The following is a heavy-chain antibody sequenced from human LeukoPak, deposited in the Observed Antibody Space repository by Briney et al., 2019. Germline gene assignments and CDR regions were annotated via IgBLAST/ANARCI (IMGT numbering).Heavy chain of an antibody. D-gene: IGHD3-10*02. CDR2: ISTSGGNT. J-gene: IGHJ6*04. CDR3: AELGITMIGGV. Sequence: ETLSLTCTVSGGSISSSSYYWGWIRQPPGKGLEWVSGISTSGGNTDYADSVKGRFTISRDNSKKTLYLEMNSLRAEDTAVYYCAELGITMIGGVWGKGTTVTISS. V-gene: IGHV3-23*01. CDR1: GGSISSSSYY.